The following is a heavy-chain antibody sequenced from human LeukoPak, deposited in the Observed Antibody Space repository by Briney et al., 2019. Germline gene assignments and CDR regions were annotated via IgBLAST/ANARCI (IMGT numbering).Heavy chain of an antibody. CDR3: ARNLWFGDDKWFGP. Sequence: GGSLRLSCAASGFTVSSNFWTWVRRAPGKGLEWVSAISGSGGSRYYADSVKGRFTISRDNSKNTLYLQMNSLRAEDMAVYYCARNLWFGDDKWFGPWGQGALVTVSS. CDR2: ISGSGGSR. V-gene: IGHV3-23*01. CDR1: GFTVSSNF. J-gene: IGHJ5*02. D-gene: IGHD3-10*01.